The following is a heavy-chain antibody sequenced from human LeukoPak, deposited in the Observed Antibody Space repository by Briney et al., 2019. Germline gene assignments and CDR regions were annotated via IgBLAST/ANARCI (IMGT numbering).Heavy chain of an antibody. V-gene: IGHV3-7*01. J-gene: IGHJ3*02. CDR3: AREGGDEALDI. D-gene: IGHD2-15*01. Sequence: PGGSLRLSCAASGFTFRNYWMSWVRQAPGKGLEWVANIKQDGSEKYYVDSVKGRFTISRDNAKNSLYLQMNSLRVEDTAVYYCAREGGDEALDIWGQGTMVTVSS. CDR2: IKQDGSEK. CDR1: GFTFRNYW.